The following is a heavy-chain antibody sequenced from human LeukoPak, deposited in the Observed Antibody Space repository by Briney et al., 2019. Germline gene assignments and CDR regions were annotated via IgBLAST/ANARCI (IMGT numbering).Heavy chain of an antibody. V-gene: IGHV3-11*04. CDR2: ISNSGNTI. J-gene: IGHJ3*01. CDR3: SAGEGYYDSSDYYSAWAFNV. D-gene: IGHD3-22*01. Sequence: GGSLRLSCAASGFTFSSYAMSWIRQAPGKGLEWVSYISNSGNTIYYADSVKGRFTISRDNAKNSLYLQMNSLRAEDTAVYYCSAGEGYYDSSDYYSAWAFNVWGQGTMVTVSS. CDR1: GFTFSSYA.